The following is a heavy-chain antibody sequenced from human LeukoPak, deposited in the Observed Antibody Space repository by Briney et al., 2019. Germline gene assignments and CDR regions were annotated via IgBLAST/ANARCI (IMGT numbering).Heavy chain of an antibody. CDR3: AKGAGGSGSYYPYF. V-gene: IGHV5-51*01. Sequence: GESLKISCKASGYSFITHWIAWVRQTPGKGLEWMGIIYPGDSDTKYSPSFQGQVTISADKSISTAYLQWSSLKASDTAMYYCAKGAGGSGSYYPYFWGQGTLATVSS. CDR2: IYPGDSDT. D-gene: IGHD3-10*01. J-gene: IGHJ4*02. CDR1: GYSFITHW.